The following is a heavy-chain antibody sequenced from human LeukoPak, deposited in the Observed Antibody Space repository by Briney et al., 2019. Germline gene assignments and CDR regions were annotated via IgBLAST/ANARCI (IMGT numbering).Heavy chain of an antibody. V-gene: IGHV4-4*07. CDR3: ARGAANVDTAMVISWYMDV. J-gene: IGHJ6*03. Sequence: SETLSLTCTVWGGSISSYYRSWLRQPAGKGLEWIGRIYTSGSTNYNPSLKSRVTMSVDTSKNQFSLKLSSVTAADTAVYYCARGAANVDTAMVISWYMDVWGKGTTVTVSS. D-gene: IGHD5-18*01. CDR2: IYTSGST. CDR1: GGSISSYY.